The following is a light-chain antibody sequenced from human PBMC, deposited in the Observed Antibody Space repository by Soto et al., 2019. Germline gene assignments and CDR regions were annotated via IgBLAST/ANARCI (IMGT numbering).Light chain of an antibody. J-gene: IGLJ1*01. CDR3: KSYTTTSTYV. V-gene: IGLV2-14*01. CDR1: SSDVGAYNY. Sequence: QSALTQPASVSGYPGQSIAISCTGTSSDVGAYNYVSWYQQPPGKAPKLMIYDVSNRPSGVSDRFSGSKSGNTASLTISGLQTEDEADYYCKSYTTTSTYVFGTGTKVTVL. CDR2: DVS.